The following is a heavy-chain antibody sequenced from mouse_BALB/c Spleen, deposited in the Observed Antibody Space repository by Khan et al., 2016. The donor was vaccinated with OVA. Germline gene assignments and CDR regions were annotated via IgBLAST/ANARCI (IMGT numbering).Heavy chain of an antibody. V-gene: IGHV1-4*01. J-gene: IGHJ3*01. CDR1: GYTFTSYT. CDR3: VRDRAYHRHDCRFAY. CDR2: INPSNGYT. D-gene: IGHD2-14*01. Sequence: QVQLKQSGAELARPGPSVKMSCKASGYTFTSYTIHWIKLRPGQGLEWIGFINPSNGYTNYNQKLKDKATLTADKSSTTVFMQLSSLTSDDSAVYNCVRDRAYHRHDCRFAYWGQGTLVTVSA.